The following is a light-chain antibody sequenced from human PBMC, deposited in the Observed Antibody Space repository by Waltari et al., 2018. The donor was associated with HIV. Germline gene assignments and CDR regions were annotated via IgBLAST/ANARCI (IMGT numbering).Light chain of an antibody. CDR2: GAS. CDR1: QSVSSSY. V-gene: IGKV3-20*01. Sequence: EIVLTQSPGTLSLSPGERATLSCRASQSVSSSYLAWYQHKPGEAPRLLIFGASSRAIGIPARFSGSGSGTDFTLTISGLEPEDFAVYYCQQYGSSPRTFGQGTKVEIK. CDR3: QQYGSSPRT. J-gene: IGKJ1*01.